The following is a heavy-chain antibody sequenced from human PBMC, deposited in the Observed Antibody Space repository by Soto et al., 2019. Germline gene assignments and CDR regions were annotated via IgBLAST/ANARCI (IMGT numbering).Heavy chain of an antibody. CDR3: ARGYSSSWSEGFDP. Sequence: SLRLSCAASGFTFSSYGMHWVRQAPGKGLEWVAVISYDGSNKYYADSVKGRFTISRDNSKNTLYLQMNSLRAEDTAVYYCARGYSSSWSEGFDPWGQGTLVTVSS. V-gene: IGHV3-30*03. D-gene: IGHD6-13*01. CDR1: GFTFSSYG. J-gene: IGHJ5*02. CDR2: ISYDGSNK.